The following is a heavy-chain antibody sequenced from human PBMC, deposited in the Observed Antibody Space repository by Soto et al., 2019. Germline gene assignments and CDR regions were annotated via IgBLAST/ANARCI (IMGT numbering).Heavy chain of an antibody. J-gene: IGHJ4*02. Sequence: PGGSLRLSCAASGFTFISYAMRWVRQAPGKGLEWVSAVSGSGGSTYYADSVKGRFTISRDNSKNTLYLQMNSLRAEDTAVYYCARRGPGTYFDYWGQGTLVTVSS. D-gene: IGHD6-13*01. CDR1: GFTFISYA. CDR3: ARRGPGTYFDY. CDR2: VSGSGGST. V-gene: IGHV3-23*01.